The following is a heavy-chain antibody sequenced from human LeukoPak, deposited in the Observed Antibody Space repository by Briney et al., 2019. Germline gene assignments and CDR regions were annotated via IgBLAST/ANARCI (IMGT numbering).Heavy chain of an antibody. CDR1: GYTFTGYY. CDR3: ARSSPSSGYDFSY. J-gene: IGHJ4*02. D-gene: IGHD5-12*01. Sequence: ASVKVSRKASGYTFTGYYMHWVRRPPGQGLEWMGWMNPNSGNTGYAQKFQGRVTMTRNTSKGTAYMELSSLRSEDTAVYYCARSSPSSGYDFSYWGQGTLVTVSS. CDR2: MNPNSGNT. V-gene: IGHV1-8*02.